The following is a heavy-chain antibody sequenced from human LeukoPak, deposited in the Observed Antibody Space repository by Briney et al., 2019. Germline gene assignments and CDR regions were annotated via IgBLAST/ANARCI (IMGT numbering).Heavy chain of an antibody. CDR2: ISHSART. CDR3: ARHDYSNPRVDY. Sequence: KPSETLSLTCTVSGGSISSYYWSWIRQPPGKRLEWIGYISHSARTTYNPSLRSRVTISVDTSKNQFSLKLSSVTAADAAVYYCARHDYSNPRVDYWGQGTLVTVSS. D-gene: IGHD4-11*01. J-gene: IGHJ4*02. CDR1: GGSISSYY. V-gene: IGHV4-59*08.